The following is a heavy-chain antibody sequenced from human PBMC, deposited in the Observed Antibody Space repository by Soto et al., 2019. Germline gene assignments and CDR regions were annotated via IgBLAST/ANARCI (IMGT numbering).Heavy chain of an antibody. V-gene: IGHV3-49*03. CDR3: TRGLHVDKDLDIDSKWFDP. CDR2: IRTKAYGGTT. J-gene: IGHJ5*02. Sequence: LRLSCTASGFTFGDYAMSWFRQGPGKGLGWVGFIRTKAYGGTTEYAASVKGRFTISRDDSKSIAYLQMNSLKTEDAAVYYCTRGLHVDKDLDIDSKWFDPWGQGTLVTVSS. D-gene: IGHD5-12*01. CDR1: GFTFGDYA.